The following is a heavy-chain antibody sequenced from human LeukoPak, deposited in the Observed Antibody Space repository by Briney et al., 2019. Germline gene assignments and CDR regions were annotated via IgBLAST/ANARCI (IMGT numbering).Heavy chain of an antibody. D-gene: IGHD3-10*01. Sequence: SETLSLTCTVSGGSISNNNWWSWVRQPPGMGLEWIGEIYHGGSTNYNPSLKSRVPMSVDRSKNQFSLKLSSVTAADTAVYYCARGEERGSGTVHFDYWGQGTLVTVSS. CDR1: GGSISNNNW. CDR2: IYHGGST. CDR3: ARGEERGSGTVHFDY. V-gene: IGHV4-4*02. J-gene: IGHJ4*02.